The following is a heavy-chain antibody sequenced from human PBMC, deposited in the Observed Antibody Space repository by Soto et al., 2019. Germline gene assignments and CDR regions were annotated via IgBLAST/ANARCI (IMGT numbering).Heavy chain of an antibody. D-gene: IGHD1-20*01. CDR3: ARLPITGTTYCFDY. V-gene: IGHV4-59*08. CDR1: GASVNNDY. CDR2: ISYSGTI. Sequence: PSETLSLTCTVSGASVNNDYWTWIRQSAGKGLECIGYISYSGTINYNPSLKSRVTMSVDTSKNQFSLKLSSVTAADTAVYYCARLPITGTTYCFDYWGQGTLVTVSS. J-gene: IGHJ4*02.